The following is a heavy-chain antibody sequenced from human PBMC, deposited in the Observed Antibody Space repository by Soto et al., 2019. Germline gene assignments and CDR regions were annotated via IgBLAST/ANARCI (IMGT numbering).Heavy chain of an antibody. D-gene: IGHD3-3*01. CDR1: GYTFTSYD. CDR3: ARGDFQYYDFWSGYYYYYYGMDV. J-gene: IGHJ6*02. V-gene: IGHV1-8*01. Sequence: ASVKVSCKASGYTFTSYDINWVRQATGQGLEWMGWMNPNSGNTGYAQKFQGRVTMTRNTSISTAYMELSSLRSEDTAVYYCARGDFQYYDFWSGYYYYYYGMDVWGQGTTVTVPS. CDR2: MNPNSGNT.